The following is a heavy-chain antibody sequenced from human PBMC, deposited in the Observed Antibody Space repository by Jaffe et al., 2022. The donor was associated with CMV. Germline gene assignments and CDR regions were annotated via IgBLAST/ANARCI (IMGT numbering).Heavy chain of an antibody. CDR3: ARSGGSCYSGHNWFDP. V-gene: IGHV2-70*15. Sequence: QVTLRESGPALVKPTQTLTLTCTFSGFSLSTSGMCVSWIRQPPGKALEWLARIDWDDDKYYSTSLKTRLTISKDTSKNQVVLRMTNMDPVDTATYFCARSGGSCYSGHNWFDPWGQGTLVTVSS. CDR1: GFSLSTSGMC. D-gene: IGHD2-15*01. CDR2: IDWDDDK. J-gene: IGHJ5*02.